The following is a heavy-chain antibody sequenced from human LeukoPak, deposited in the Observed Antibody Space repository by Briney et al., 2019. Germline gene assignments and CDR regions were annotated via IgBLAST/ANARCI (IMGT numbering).Heavy chain of an antibody. CDR3: AKEKPLAYCGGDCYPIYFDY. CDR1: RFTFSSYA. Sequence: GGSLRLSCAASRFTFSSYAMSWVRQAPGKGLEWVSTISGSGVSTYYADSVKGRFTISRDNSKNTLYLQMNSLRAEDTAVYYCAKEKPLAYCGGDCYPIYFDYWGQGTLVTVSS. V-gene: IGHV3-23*01. CDR2: ISGSGVST. D-gene: IGHD2-21*02. J-gene: IGHJ4*02.